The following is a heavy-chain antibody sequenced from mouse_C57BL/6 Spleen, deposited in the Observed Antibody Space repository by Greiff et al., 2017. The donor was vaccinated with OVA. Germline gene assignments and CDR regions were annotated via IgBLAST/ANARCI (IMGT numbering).Heavy chain of an antibody. Sequence: DVKLVESGGGLVKPGGSLKLSCAASGFTSSDYGMHWVRQAPEKGLEWVAYISSGSSTIYYADTVKGRFTISRDNAKNTLFLQMTSLRSEDTAMYYCARAADYWGQGTSVTVSS. V-gene: IGHV5-17*01. J-gene: IGHJ4*01. CDR3: ARAADY. CDR1: GFTSSDYG. CDR2: ISSGSSTI.